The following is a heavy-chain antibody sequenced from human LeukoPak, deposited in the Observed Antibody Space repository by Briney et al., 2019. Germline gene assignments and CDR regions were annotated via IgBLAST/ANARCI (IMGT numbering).Heavy chain of an antibody. J-gene: IGHJ4*02. V-gene: IGHV3-66*02. Sequence: PGGSPRLSCAASGFTVSSNYMSWVRQAPGKGLEWVSVIYSGGSTYYADSVKGRFTISRDNSKNTLYLQMNSLRAEDTAVYYCARGDYYDSSGYYPFDYWGQGTLVTVSS. D-gene: IGHD3-22*01. CDR2: IYSGGST. CDR3: ARGDYYDSSGYYPFDY. CDR1: GFTVSSNY.